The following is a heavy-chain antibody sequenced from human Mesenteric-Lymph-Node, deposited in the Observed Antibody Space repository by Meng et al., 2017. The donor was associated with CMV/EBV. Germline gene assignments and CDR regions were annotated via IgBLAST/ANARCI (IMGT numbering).Heavy chain of an antibody. CDR1: GGTFSSYA. V-gene: IGHV1-69*05. D-gene: IGHD2-2*02. J-gene: IGHJ5*02. CDR3: AGGDANIVVVPAAIPSHRWFDP. Sequence: SVKVSCKASGGTFSSYAISWVRQAPGQGLEWMGGIIPIFGTANYAQKFQGRVTITTDESTSTAYMELISLRSEETPVYYCAGGDANIVVVPAAIPSHRWFDPWGQGTLVTVSS. CDR2: IIPIFGTA.